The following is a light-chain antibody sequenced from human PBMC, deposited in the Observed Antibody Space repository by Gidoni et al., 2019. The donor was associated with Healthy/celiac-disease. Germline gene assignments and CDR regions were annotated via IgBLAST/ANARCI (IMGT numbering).Light chain of an antibody. CDR2: QDS. V-gene: IGLV3-1*01. Sequence: SYELTQPPSVSVSPGQPASITCSGDKLGDKYACWYQQKPGQPPVLVIYQDSKRPSGIPERFSGSNSGNTATLTISGTQAMDEADYYCQAWVSTTAVFGGGTRLTVL. J-gene: IGLJ3*02. CDR3: QAWVSTTAV. CDR1: KLGDKY.